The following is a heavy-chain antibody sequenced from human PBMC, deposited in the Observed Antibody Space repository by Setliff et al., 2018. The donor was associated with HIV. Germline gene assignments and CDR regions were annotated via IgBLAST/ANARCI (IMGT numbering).Heavy chain of an antibody. Sequence: PGGSLRLSCGASGFTFSRYWMHWVRQTPGKGLVWVSRISSDGSSTSYADSVKGRFTISRDNAKNTLYLQMNSLRAEDTAVYYCARLTTTYYYDSSAYYHPVWGQGTLVTVSS. CDR2: ISSDGSST. CDR3: ARLTTTYYYDSSAYYHPV. V-gene: IGHV3-74*01. D-gene: IGHD3-22*01. J-gene: IGHJ4*02. CDR1: GFTFSRYW.